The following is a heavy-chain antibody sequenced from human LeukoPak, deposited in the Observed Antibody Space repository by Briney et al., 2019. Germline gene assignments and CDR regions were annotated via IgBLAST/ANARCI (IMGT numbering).Heavy chain of an antibody. J-gene: IGHJ6*02. CDR1: GGTFSSYA. V-gene: IGHV1-69*01. CDR3: ARGPPPYTEGDLFYYYGLDV. D-gene: IGHD3-16*01. Sequence: SVKVSCKASGGTFSSYAISWVRQAPGQGLEWMGGIIPIFGTANYAQKFQGRVTITADESTSTAYMELSSLRSDDTAVYYCARGPPPYTEGDLFYYYGLDVWGQGTTVTVSS. CDR2: IIPIFGTA.